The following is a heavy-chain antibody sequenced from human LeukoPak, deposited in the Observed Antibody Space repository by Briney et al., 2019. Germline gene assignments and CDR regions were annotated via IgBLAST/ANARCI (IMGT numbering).Heavy chain of an antibody. CDR3: ARDPFEL. J-gene: IGHJ4*02. V-gene: IGHV3-7*01. CDR2: ITQGGTDK. Sequence: PGGSLRLSCAASGFPLSNHWMTWVRQAPGKGLEWVATITQGGTDKFYVDSVKGRLTISGDNAKNSLYLQMSSLRAEDTAVYYCARDPFELWGQGTLVTVSS. CDR1: GFPLSNHW. D-gene: IGHD1-26*01.